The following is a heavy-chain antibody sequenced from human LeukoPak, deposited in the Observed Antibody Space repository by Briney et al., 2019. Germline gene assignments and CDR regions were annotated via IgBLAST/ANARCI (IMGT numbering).Heavy chain of an antibody. CDR2: ISYDGSNK. J-gene: IGHJ4*02. CDR1: GFTFTSHG. V-gene: IGHV3-30*19. Sequence: GGSLRLSCAASGFTFTSHGMHWVRQAPGKGLEWVAVISYDGSNKYYADSVKGRFTISRDNSKNTLYLQMNSLRAEDTAVYYCARGGDILTGYRYFDYWGQGTLVTVSS. D-gene: IGHD3-9*01. CDR3: ARGGDILTGYRYFDY.